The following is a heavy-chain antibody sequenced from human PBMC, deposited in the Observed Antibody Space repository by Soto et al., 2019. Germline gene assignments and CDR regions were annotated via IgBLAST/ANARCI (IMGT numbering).Heavy chain of an antibody. J-gene: IGHJ4*02. CDR1: RITFSNYA. V-gene: IGHV3-23*01. Sequence: GGSLRLSCAASRITFSNYAMNWVRQAPGKGLEWVAAISGSGGGTYYADSVKGRFTVSRDNSKNTLYLQMNSLRAEDTAVYYCAKGRYFDYWGQGSLVTVSS. CDR3: AKGRYFDY. CDR2: ISGSGGGT.